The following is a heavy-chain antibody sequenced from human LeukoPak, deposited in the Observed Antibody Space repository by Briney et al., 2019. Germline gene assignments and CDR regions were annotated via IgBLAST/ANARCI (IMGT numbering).Heavy chain of an antibody. CDR2: IYPGDSDT. D-gene: IGHD5-24*01. Sequence: GESLKISCQGSGFPFSSYCNGRGRQMPGKGLEWRGIIYPGDSDTRYSPSVQGQVTISADKSISTAYLQWSSLKASDTAMYYCARPSRWSPLNYFDYWGQGTLVTVSS. J-gene: IGHJ4*02. CDR3: ARPSRWSPLNYFDY. V-gene: IGHV5-51*01. CDR1: GFPFSSYC.